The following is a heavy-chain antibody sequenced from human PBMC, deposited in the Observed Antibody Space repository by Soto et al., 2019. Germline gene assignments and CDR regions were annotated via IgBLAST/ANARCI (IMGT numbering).Heavy chain of an antibody. J-gene: IGHJ4*02. V-gene: IGHV4-61*01. CDR2: IYYSGST. CDR1: GGSVSSGSHY. CDR3: ARGYYGSESGGYYFDY. D-gene: IGHD3-10*01. Sequence: LSLTCTVSGGSVSSGSHYWSWIRQPPGKGLEWIGYIYYSGSTNYNPSLKSRVIISVDTSKNQFSLNLSSVTAADTAVYYCARGYYGSESGGYYFDYWGQGTLVTVSS.